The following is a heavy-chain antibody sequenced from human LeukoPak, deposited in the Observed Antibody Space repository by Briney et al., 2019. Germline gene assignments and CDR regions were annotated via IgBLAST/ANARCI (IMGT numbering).Heavy chain of an antibody. V-gene: IGHV1-8*02. CDR2: MNPNSGNT. Sequence: ASVKVSCKASGYTFTSYDINWVRQATGQGLEWMGWMNPNSGNTGYAQKFQGRVTMTRDTSISTAYMELSRLRSDDTAVYYCAREYYYDSSGYYSEGYNWFDPWGQGTLVTVSS. CDR1: GYTFTSYD. D-gene: IGHD3-22*01. J-gene: IGHJ5*02. CDR3: AREYYYDSSGYYSEGYNWFDP.